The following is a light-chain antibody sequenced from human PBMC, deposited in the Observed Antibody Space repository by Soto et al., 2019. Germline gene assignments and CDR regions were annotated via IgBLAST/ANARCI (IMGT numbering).Light chain of an antibody. CDR2: LNSDGIH. CDR3: QTWGTGPLV. V-gene: IGLV4-69*01. Sequence: QLVLTQSPSASASLGASVKLTCTLSSGHSSYAIAWHQQQPEKGPRYLMKLNSDGIHSKGDGIPDRFSGSSSGAERYLTISSLQSEDEADYYCQTWGTGPLVFGGGTKLTVL. J-gene: IGLJ2*01. CDR1: SGHSSYA.